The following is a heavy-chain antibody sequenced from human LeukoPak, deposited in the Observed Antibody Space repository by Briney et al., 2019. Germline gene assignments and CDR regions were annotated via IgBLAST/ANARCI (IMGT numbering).Heavy chain of an antibody. V-gene: IGHV3-7*05. Sequence: GGSLRLSCAASGFTFSRFWMNWVRQAPGRGLEWVANIDQSGGRNNYVDSVKGRFTISRDNAKNSLFLEMSSLRADDTAVYFCARDVEGGTFDIWGQGTTVTVS. J-gene: IGHJ3*02. CDR1: GFTFSRFW. CDR3: ARDVEGGTFDI. CDR2: IDQSGGRN. D-gene: IGHD3-16*01.